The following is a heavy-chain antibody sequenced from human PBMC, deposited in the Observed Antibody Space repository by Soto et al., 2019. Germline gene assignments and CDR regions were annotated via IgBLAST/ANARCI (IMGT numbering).Heavy chain of an antibody. CDR2: ISSSGSTI. CDR3: ARGGNYDFWSGYFGGDYYYGMDV. V-gene: IGHV3-11*01. Sequence: GGSLRLSCAASGFTFSDYYMSWIRQAPGKGLEWVSYISSSGSTIYYADSVKGRFTISRDNAKNSLYLQMNSLRAEDTAVYYCARGGNYDFWSGYFGGDYYYGMDVWGQGTTVTVSS. D-gene: IGHD3-3*01. J-gene: IGHJ6*02. CDR1: GFTFSDYY.